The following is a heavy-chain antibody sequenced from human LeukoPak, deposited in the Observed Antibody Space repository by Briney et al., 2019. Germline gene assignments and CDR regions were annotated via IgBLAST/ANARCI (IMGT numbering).Heavy chain of an antibody. CDR3: AKDGADIVLMVYAMGLDY. Sequence: GGSLRLSCAASGFTFSSYEMNWVRQAPGKGLEWVSYISSSGSTIYYADSVKGRFTISRDDAKNSLYLQMNSLRAEDTAVYYCAKDGADIVLMVYAMGLDYWGQGTLVTVSS. CDR1: GFTFSSYE. CDR2: ISSSGSTI. J-gene: IGHJ4*02. D-gene: IGHD2-8*01. V-gene: IGHV3-48*03.